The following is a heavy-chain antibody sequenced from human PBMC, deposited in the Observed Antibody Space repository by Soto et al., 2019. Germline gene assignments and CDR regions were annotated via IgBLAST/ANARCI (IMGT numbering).Heavy chain of an antibody. D-gene: IGHD2-8*01. CDR1: GYTFTTYD. CDR3: ARGYCADDICYYFDF. Sequence: QVQLVQSGPEVKKPGPSVKVSCETSGYTFTTYDITWVRQAPGQGLEWMGWISTFNGDTKYEEKLQARVTMTTDTFTATAYMELRSLGSDDTAVYYCARGYCADDICYYFDFWGQGTLVTVSS. CDR2: ISTFNGDT. J-gene: IGHJ4*02. V-gene: IGHV1-18*01.